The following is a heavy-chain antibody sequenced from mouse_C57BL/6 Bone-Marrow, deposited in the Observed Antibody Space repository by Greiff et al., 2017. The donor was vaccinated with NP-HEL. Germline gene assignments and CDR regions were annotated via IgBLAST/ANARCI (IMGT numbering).Heavy chain of an antibody. Sequence: EVQLQQSGPELVKPGASVKIPCKASGYTFTDYNMDWVKQSHGKSLEWIGDINPNNGGTIYNQKFKGKATLTVDKSSSTAYMELRSLTSEDTAVYYCASSPSYYSPWFAYWGQGTLVTVSA. J-gene: IGHJ3*01. CDR1: GYTFTDYN. V-gene: IGHV1-18*01. CDR3: ASSPSYYSPWFAY. CDR2: INPNNGGT. D-gene: IGHD2-12*01.